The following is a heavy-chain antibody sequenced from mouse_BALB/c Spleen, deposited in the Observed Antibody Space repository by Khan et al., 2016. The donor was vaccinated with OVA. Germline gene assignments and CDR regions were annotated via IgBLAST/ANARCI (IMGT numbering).Heavy chain of an antibody. V-gene: IGHV1-7*01. CDR2: INPSTGYT. D-gene: IGHD1-1*01. CDR1: GYTFINYW. Sequence: QVQLQQSGAELAKPGASVKMSCKASGYTFINYWILWVKQRPGQGLEWIGYINPSTGYTEYNQNFKDKATLTADKSSSTAYMQLSSLTSEDSAVYYCARMGLRWDFEYWGQGTTSTVSS. J-gene: IGHJ2*01. CDR3: ARMGLRWDFEY.